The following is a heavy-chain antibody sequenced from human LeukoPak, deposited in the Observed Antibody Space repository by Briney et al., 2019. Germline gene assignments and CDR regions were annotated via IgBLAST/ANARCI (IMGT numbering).Heavy chain of an antibody. D-gene: IGHD3-16*01. CDR1: GGSISSGSYY. Sequence: SQTLSLTCTVSGGSISSGSYYWSWIRQPTGKGLEWIGRIYTSGSTTYNPSLKSRVTISVDTSKNQFSLKLSSVTAADTAVYYCARVPRLGGYYFDYWGQGTLVTVSS. CDR3: ARVPRLGGYYFDY. CDR2: IYTSGST. V-gene: IGHV4-61*02. J-gene: IGHJ4*02.